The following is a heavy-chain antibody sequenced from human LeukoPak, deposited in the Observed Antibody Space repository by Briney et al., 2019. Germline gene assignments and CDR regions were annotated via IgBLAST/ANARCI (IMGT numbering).Heavy chain of an antibody. J-gene: IGHJ4*02. CDR1: GFTFSSYN. V-gene: IGHV3-48*01. D-gene: IGHD1-26*01. CDR3: ARASGSYQTFDY. CDR2: ISGSSSTI. Sequence: GGSPRLSCVASGFTFSSYNMNWVRQAPGKGLEWVSYISGSSSTIYYADSVKGRFTISRDNAKNSLYLQMNSLRAEDTAVYYCARASGSYQTFDYWGQGTLVTVSS.